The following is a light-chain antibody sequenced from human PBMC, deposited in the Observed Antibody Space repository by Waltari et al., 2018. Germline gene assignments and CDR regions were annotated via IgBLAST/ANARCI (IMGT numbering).Light chain of an antibody. Sequence: SYVLTQPPSVAVAPGETARVTCGGNNIESKSVHWYQQKPGQAPVLVISYDSDRPSGIPERFSGANAGDTATLTISRGEAGDEADYYCQVWDANTDPGVFGTGTEVTVL. V-gene: IGLV3-21*01. CDR2: YDS. CDR3: QVWDANTDPGV. CDR1: NIESKS. J-gene: IGLJ1*01.